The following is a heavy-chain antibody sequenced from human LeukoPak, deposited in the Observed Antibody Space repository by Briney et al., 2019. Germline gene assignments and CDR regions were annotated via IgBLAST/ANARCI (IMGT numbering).Heavy chain of an antibody. J-gene: IGHJ4*02. CDR2: ISSSSSYI. D-gene: IGHD2-2*01. V-gene: IGHV3-21*01. CDR1: GFTFSSYS. Sequence: GGSLRLSCAASGFTFSSYSMNWVRQAPGKGLEWVSSISSSSSYIYYADSVKGRFTISRDNAKNSLYLQMNSLRAEDTAVYYCARDPDLGYCSSTSCSYFDYWGQGTLVTVSS. CDR3: ARDPDLGYCSSTSCSYFDY.